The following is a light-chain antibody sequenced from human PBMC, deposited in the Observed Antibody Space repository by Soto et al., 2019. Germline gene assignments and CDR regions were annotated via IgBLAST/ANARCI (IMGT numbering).Light chain of an antibody. J-gene: IGLJ7*01. CDR2: NIN. CDR3: ATWDDSLSGWV. CDR1: SSNIGDNY. Sequence: QSVLTQPPSAAETPGQMVIISCSGSSSNIGDNYVYWYHQLPCTAPKLLIYNINQRPSGVPDRFSGSKSGTSASLAISGLRSEDEADYYCATWDDSLSGWVFGGGTQLTVL. V-gene: IGLV1-47*02.